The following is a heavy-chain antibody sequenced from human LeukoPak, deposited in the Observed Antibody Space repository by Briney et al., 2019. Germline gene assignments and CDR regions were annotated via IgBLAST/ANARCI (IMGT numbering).Heavy chain of an antibody. D-gene: IGHD6-13*01. CDR2: ISGSGGST. CDR3: AKDSASKFYSSPYYFDY. V-gene: IGHV3-23*01. Sequence: PGGSLRLSCAASGFTFSSYAMSWVRQAPGKGLEWVSAISGSGGSTYYADSVKGRFTISRDNSKNTLYLQMNSLRAEDTAVYYCAKDSASKFYSSPYYFDYWGQGTLVTVSS. CDR1: GFTFSSYA. J-gene: IGHJ4*02.